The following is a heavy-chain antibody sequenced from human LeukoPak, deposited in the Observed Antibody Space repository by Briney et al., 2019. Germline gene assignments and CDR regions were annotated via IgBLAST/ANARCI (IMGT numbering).Heavy chain of an antibody. CDR3: AIDQGGGSYWGYYFEY. CDR2: ISSSGYI. V-gene: IGHV3-21*01. CDR1: GFTFSSYT. J-gene: IGHJ4*02. Sequence: GGSLTLSCAASGFTFSSYTMNWVRQAPGKGLEWVSSISSSGYIYYADSVKGRFTISRDNAKNSLYLQMNSLRAEDTAVYYCAIDQGGGSYWGYYFEYWGQGTLVTVSS. D-gene: IGHD1-26*01.